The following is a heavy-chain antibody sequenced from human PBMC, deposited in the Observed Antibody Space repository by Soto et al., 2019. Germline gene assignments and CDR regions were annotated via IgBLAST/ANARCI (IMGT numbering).Heavy chain of an antibody. D-gene: IGHD3-22*01. Sequence: ASVKVSCKASGGTFSSYAISWVRQAPGQGLEWMGGIIPIFGTANYAQKFQGRVTITADESTSTAYMELSSLRSEDTAVYYCARVPNYYYDSSGYPYFDYWGQGTLVTVSS. CDR2: IIPIFGTA. J-gene: IGHJ4*02. CDR3: ARVPNYYYDSSGYPYFDY. V-gene: IGHV1-69*13. CDR1: GGTFSSYA.